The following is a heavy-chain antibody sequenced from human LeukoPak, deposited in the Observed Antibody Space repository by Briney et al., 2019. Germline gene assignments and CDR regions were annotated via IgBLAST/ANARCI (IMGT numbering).Heavy chain of an antibody. CDR3: AREPRTLSGNSGFDY. CDR2: IYTSGST. J-gene: IGHJ4*02. CDR1: GGSISSGSYY. V-gene: IGHV4-61*02. D-gene: IGHD4-23*01. Sequence: NPSETLSLTCTVSGGSISSGSYYWSWIRQPAGKGLEWIGRIYTSGSTNYNPSLKSRVTLSVDTSKNQFSLKLSSVTAADTAVYYCAREPRTLSGNSGFDYWGQGTLVTVSS.